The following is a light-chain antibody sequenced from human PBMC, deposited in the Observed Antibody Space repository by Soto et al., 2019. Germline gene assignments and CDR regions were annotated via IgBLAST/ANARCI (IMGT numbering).Light chain of an antibody. CDR3: MQALHTPRT. V-gene: IGKV2-28*01. CDR2: MGS. Sequence: DIVMTQSPLSLPVTPGEPPSISCRSSQSLLHSNGYNFLDWYLQKPGQSPQLLIYMGSNRASGVHDRFSGSGSGTDFTLKISRVEAEDVGVYYCMQALHTPRTFGQGTKVEIK. J-gene: IGKJ1*01. CDR1: QSLLHSNGYNF.